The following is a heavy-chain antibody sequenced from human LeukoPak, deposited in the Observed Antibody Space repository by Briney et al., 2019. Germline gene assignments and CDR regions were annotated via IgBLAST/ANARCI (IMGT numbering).Heavy chain of an antibody. CDR1: GDSVSSNSAA. Sequence: SQTLSLTCAISGDSVSSNSAAWNWIRQSTSRGLEWLGRTYYRSKWYNDYAVSVKSRITINPDTSKNQFSLQLNSVTPEDTAVYYCAREYRSSWYPYWYFDLWGRGTLVTVSS. CDR2: TYYRSKWYN. V-gene: IGHV6-1*01. J-gene: IGHJ2*01. D-gene: IGHD6-13*01. CDR3: AREYRSSWYPYWYFDL.